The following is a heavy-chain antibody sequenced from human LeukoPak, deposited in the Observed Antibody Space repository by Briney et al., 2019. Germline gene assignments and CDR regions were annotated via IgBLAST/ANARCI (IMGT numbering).Heavy chain of an antibody. Sequence: ASVKVSCKASGYTFTSYDINWVRQATGQGLEWMGWMNPNSGNTGYAQKFQGRVTMTRNTSISTAYTELSSLRSEDTAVYYCARVTADSSDQPATLDPWGQGTLVTVSS. V-gene: IGHV1-8*01. CDR3: ARVTADSSDQPATLDP. CDR2: MNPNSGNT. D-gene: IGHD3-22*01. CDR1: GYTFTSYD. J-gene: IGHJ5*02.